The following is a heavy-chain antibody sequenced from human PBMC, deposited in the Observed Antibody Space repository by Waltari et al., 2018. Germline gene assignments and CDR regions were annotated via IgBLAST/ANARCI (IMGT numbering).Heavy chain of an antibody. CDR3: ARIGSGWYDFYFDY. CDR1: GYSISSGYS. D-gene: IGHD6-19*01. J-gene: IGHJ4*02. Sequence: QVQLQESGPGLVKPSETLSLTCAVSGYSISSGYSWGWIRQPPGKGLEWIGSIYHSGSTYYNPSLKSRVTISVDTSKNQFSLKLSSVTAADTAVYYCARIGSGWYDFYFDYWGQGTLVTVSS. V-gene: IGHV4-38-2*01. CDR2: IYHSGST.